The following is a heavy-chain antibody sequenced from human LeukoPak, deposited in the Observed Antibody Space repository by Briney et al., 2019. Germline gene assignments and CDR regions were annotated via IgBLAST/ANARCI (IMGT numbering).Heavy chain of an antibody. V-gene: IGHV4-59*01. Sequence: PSETLSLTCTVSGGSISSYYWSWIRQPPGKGLEWIGYIYYSGSTNYNPSLKSRVTISVDTSKNQFSLKLSSVTAADTAVYYCARGPLPYFDYWGQGTLVTVSS. CDR3: ARGPLPYFDY. CDR2: IYYSGST. CDR1: GGSISSYY. J-gene: IGHJ4*02. D-gene: IGHD3-16*02.